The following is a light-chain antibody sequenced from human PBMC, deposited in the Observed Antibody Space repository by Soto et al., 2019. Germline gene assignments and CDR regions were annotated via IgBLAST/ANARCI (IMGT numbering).Light chain of an antibody. CDR3: FLSYHAVPSDVV. Sequence: QAVVTQEPSLTVSPGGTVTLTCGSSTGPVTSGHYPYWFQQKPGQAPRTLISDTSNKHSWTPARFSGSLLGGKAALTLSAAQPEDEADYYCFLSYHAVPSDVVFGGGTKLTVL. J-gene: IGLJ2*01. CDR2: DTS. V-gene: IGLV7-46*01. CDR1: TGPVTSGHY.